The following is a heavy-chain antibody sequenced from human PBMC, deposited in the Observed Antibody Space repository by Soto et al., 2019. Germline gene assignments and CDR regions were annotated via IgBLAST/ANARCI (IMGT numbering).Heavy chain of an antibody. CDR2: INAGNGNP. J-gene: IGHJ6*02. D-gene: IGHD3-3*01. CDR1: GYTFTDHA. V-gene: IGHV1-3*01. CDR3: ARGTYDCWKRSYYYPMDV. Sequence: QVQLVQSGAEVKKPGASVRISCKPSGYTFTDHAVHWVRQAPGQRLEWLGWINAGNGNPKYSQRFQGRVTITRDTSASTAYMELSSLRSEDTAVYYCARGTYDCWKRSYYYPMDVWGQGTTVTVSS.